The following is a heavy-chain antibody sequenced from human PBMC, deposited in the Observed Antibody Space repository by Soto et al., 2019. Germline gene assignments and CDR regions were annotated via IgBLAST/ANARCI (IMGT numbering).Heavy chain of an antibody. Sequence: QVQLQESGPGLVKPSETLSLTCTVSGGSISSYYWSWIRQPPGKGLEWIGYIYYNGSTNYNPSLKRRVTISVDTSKNQFSLKLSSVTAADTAVYYCAGGHYDYVWGSYRYPRWFDPWGQGTLVTVSS. CDR2: IYYNGST. CDR3: AGGHYDYVWGSYRYPRWFDP. J-gene: IGHJ5*02. CDR1: GGSISSYY. V-gene: IGHV4-59*01. D-gene: IGHD3-16*02.